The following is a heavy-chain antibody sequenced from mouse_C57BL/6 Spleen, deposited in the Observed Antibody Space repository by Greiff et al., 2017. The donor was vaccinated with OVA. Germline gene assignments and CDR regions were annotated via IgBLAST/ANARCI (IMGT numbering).Heavy chain of an antibody. V-gene: IGHV10-1*01. Sequence: EVQLVESGGGLVQPKGSLKLSCAASGFSFNTYAMNWVRQAPGKGLEWVARIRSKSNNYATYYADSVKDRFTISRDDSESMLYLQMNNLKTEDTAMYYCVRHAADYGTPFAYWGQGTLVTVSA. CDR2: IRSKSNNYAT. J-gene: IGHJ3*01. CDR3: VRHAADYGTPFAY. D-gene: IGHD1-1*01. CDR1: GFSFNTYA.